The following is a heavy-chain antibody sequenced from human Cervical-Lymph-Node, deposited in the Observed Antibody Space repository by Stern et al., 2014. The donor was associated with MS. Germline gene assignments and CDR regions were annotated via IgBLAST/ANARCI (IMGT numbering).Heavy chain of an antibody. CDR1: GFSLSNARMG. Sequence: QVTLRESGPVLVKPTETLTLTCTVSGFSLSNARMGVSWIRQPPGKALEWLAHIFLNDEKSYSTSLKSRLTISKDTSKSQVVLTMTNMDPVDTATYYCARIRGYSSSWYMYYYYGMDVWGQGTTVTVSS. J-gene: IGHJ6*02. CDR3: ARIRGYSSSWYMYYYYGMDV. V-gene: IGHV2-26*01. CDR2: IFLNDEK. D-gene: IGHD6-13*01.